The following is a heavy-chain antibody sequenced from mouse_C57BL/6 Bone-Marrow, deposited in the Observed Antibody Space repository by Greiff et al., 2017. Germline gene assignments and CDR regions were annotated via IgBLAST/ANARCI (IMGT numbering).Heavy chain of an antibody. CDR3: ARPYDYDGGFDY. D-gene: IGHD2-4*01. Sequence: VQLQQSGAELARPGASVKLSCKASGYTFTSYGISWVKQRTGQGLEWIGEIYPRSGNTYYNEKFKGKATLTADKSSSTAYMELRSLTSEDSAVYVCARPYDYDGGFDYWGQGTTRTVSS. J-gene: IGHJ2*01. V-gene: IGHV1-81*01. CDR2: IYPRSGNT. CDR1: GYTFTSYG.